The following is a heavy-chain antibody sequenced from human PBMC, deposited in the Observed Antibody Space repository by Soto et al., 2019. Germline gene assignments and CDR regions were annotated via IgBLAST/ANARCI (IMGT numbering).Heavy chain of an antibody. D-gene: IGHD6-13*01. CDR3: AKDQGSSWYEIDY. J-gene: IGHJ4*02. V-gene: IGHV3-23*01. Sequence: GGSLRLSCAASGFTFSNYAVTWVRQAPGKGLEWVSTISGSGGSTYYADSVKGRFTISRDNSKNTLYLQMNRLRAEDTAVYYCAKDQGSSWYEIDYWGQGTLVTVSS. CDR2: ISGSGGST. CDR1: GFTFSNYA.